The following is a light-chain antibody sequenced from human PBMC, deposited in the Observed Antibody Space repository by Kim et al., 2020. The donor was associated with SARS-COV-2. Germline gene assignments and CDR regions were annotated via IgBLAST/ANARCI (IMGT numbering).Light chain of an antibody. CDR3: QVWDSSSDHPV. CDR2: YDS. V-gene: IGLV3-21*04. J-gene: IGLJ3*02. CDR1: NIGSKS. Sequence: APGKKAGITCGGNNIGSKSVHWYQPKPGQAPVLGIYYDSDRPSGIPERFSGSNAGNTATLTISRVEAGDEADYYCQVWDSSSDHPVFGGGTKVTVL.